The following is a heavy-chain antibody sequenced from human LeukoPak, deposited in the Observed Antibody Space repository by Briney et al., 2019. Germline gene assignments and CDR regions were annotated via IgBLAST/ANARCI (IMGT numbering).Heavy chain of an antibody. Sequence: ASVKVSCKASGYIFTNYYIHWVRQAPGQGLEWMGIINPSGGSTDYAQKFQGRVTMTRDTSTSTVYMELSSLRSEDTAVYYCAKATWYGGNPSGAFDMWGQGTMVTVSS. CDR1: GYIFTNYY. D-gene: IGHD4/OR15-4a*01. CDR3: AKATWYGGNPSGAFDM. CDR2: INPSGGST. J-gene: IGHJ3*02. V-gene: IGHV1-46*01.